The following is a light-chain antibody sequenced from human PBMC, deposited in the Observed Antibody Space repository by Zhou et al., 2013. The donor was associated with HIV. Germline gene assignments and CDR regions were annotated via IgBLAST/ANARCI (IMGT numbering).Light chain of an antibody. V-gene: IGKV3-15*01. CDR2: GAS. J-gene: IGKJ1*01. CDR3: QQYGDWKT. Sequence: EIVLTQSPATLSLSPGERATLSCRASQSVSSYLAWYQQKPGQAPRLLIYGASTRATGIPARFSGSGSGTEFTLTITSVQSEDFAVYYCQQYGDWKTFGQGTKVEIK. CDR1: QSVSSY.